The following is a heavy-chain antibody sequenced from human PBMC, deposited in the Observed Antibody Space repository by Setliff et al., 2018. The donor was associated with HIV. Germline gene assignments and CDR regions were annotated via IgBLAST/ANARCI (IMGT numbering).Heavy chain of an antibody. D-gene: IGHD1-26*01. CDR2: IYSSGST. CDR1: GGSISNYY. CDR3: ARRMSSGSYYGY. V-gene: IGHV4-59*08. J-gene: IGHJ4*02. Sequence: PSETLSLTCTVSGGSISNYYWSWIRQPPGKGLEWIGHIYSSGSTNYNPSLKSRVTISVDTSKNQIPLKLSSVTAADTAVYYCARRMSSGSYYGYWGQGSLVTVSS.